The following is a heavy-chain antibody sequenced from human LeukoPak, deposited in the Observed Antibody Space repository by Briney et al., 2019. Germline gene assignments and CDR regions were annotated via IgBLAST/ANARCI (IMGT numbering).Heavy chain of an antibody. CDR3: TTIHSGYAYY. V-gene: IGHV3-15*01. CDR2: IQTRTDGGTT. D-gene: IGHD5-12*01. J-gene: IGHJ4*02. CDR1: GFTFSNAW. Sequence: GGSLRLSCAASGFTFSNAWMNWVRQAPGKGLEWVGRIQTRTDGGTTDYATPVKGRFTISRDDSKNTLYLQMNSLKTEDTAVYYCTTIHSGYAYYWGPGTLVTVSS.